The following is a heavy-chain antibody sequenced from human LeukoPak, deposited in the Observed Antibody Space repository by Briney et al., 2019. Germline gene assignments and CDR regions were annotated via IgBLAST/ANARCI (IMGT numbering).Heavy chain of an antibody. J-gene: IGHJ3*02. CDR3: ARDYQDYYGSGSCLFGAFDI. CDR1: GFTFDDYG. CDR2: INWNGGST. D-gene: IGHD3-10*01. V-gene: IGHV3-20*04. Sequence: GGSLRLSCAASGFTFDDYGMSWVRQAPGKGLEWVSGINWNGGSTGYADSVKGRFTISRDNAKNSLYLQMNSLRAEDTALYYCARDYQDYYGSGSCLFGAFDIWGQGTMVTVSS.